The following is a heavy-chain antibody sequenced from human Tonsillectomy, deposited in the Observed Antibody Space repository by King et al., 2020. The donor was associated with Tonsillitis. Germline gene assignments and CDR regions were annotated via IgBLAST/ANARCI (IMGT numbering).Heavy chain of an antibody. D-gene: IGHD5-18*01. V-gene: IGHV3-23*04. CDR2: IIGIGGST. CDR1: GFTFSSYA. J-gene: IGHJ3*02. CDR3: AKDTGRIQLWLLAFDI. Sequence: VQLVESGGGLVQPGGSLRLSCAASGFTFSSYAMRWVRQAPGKGLEWGSAIIGIGGSTYYADSVKGRFTISRDNSKNTLYLQKNSLRAEETAVYYCAKDTGRIQLWLLAFDIWGQGTMVTVSS.